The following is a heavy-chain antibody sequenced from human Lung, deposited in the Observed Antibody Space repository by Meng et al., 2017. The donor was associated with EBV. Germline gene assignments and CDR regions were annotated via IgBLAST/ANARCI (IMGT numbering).Heavy chain of an antibody. CDR1: GGSLRFGDYY. V-gene: IGHV4-30-4*08. J-gene: IGHJ4*02. CDR2: INHSGST. CDR3: ARVTLWFGELEY. D-gene: IGHD3-10*01. Sequence: QLQEAGPGWVNPSQPRSPTCTVVGGSLRFGDYYWSWIRQPPGKGLEWIGEINHSGSTNYNPSLKSRVTISVDTSKNQFSLKLSSVTAADTAVYYRARVTLWFGELEYWGQGTLVTVSS.